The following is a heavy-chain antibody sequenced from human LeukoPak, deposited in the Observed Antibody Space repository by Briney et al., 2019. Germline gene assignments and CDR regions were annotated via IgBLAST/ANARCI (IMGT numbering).Heavy chain of an antibody. V-gene: IGHV1-8*01. J-gene: IGHJ4*02. CDR3: ARAGDIRRGGLGYYDYFWGSYRYTLPDY. CDR1: GYTFTSYD. Sequence: ASVKVSCKASGYTFTSYDISWVRQATGQGLEWMGWMNPNSGNTGYAQKLQGRVTITRNTSISTAYMELSSLRSEDTAVYYCARAGDIRRGGLGYYDYFWGSYRYTLPDYWGQGTLVTVSS. CDR2: MNPNSGNT. D-gene: IGHD3-16*02.